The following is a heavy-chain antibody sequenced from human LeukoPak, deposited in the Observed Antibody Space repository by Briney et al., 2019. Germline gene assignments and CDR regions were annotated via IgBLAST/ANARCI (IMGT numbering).Heavy chain of an antibody. Sequence: GGSLRLACAASGFTFTNYAMHWVRQAPGKGLEWVAVISYDETNKYYEDSVKGRFTISRDSSKNTLYLQMSSLRDEDTAVYYCAKNNDYGGSYWYFDLWGRGTLVTVSS. V-gene: IGHV3-30*04. D-gene: IGHD4-23*01. CDR2: ISYDETNK. CDR3: AKNNDYGGSYWYFDL. J-gene: IGHJ2*01. CDR1: GFTFTNYA.